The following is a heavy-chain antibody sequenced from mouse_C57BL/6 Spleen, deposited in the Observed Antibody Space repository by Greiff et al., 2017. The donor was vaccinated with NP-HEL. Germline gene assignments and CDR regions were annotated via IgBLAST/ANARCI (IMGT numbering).Heavy chain of an antibody. CDR1: GYTFTDYY. CDR2: INPNNGGT. D-gene: IGHD1-1*01. J-gene: IGHJ2*01. CDR3: ARWGSRDY. Sequence: VQLQQSGPELVKPGASVKISCKASGYTFTDYYMNWVKQSHGKSLEWIGDINPNNGGTSYNQKFKGKATLTVDKSSSTAYMELRSLTSEDSAVYYCARWGSRDYWGQGTTLTVSS. V-gene: IGHV1-26*01.